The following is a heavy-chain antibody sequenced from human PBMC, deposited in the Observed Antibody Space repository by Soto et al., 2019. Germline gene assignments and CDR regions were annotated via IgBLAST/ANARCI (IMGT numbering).Heavy chain of an antibody. CDR2: INSDGTIS. CDR3: ARLSGDHSAFFSYGMDA. J-gene: IGHJ6*02. CDR1: GFTFDTYW. V-gene: IGHV3-74*01. D-gene: IGHD2-21*01. Sequence: GGSLRLSCAASGFTFDTYWMNWVRQAPGKGPEWLSGINSDGTISSYADSVKGRFTISRDNARNTLSLQMNSLRADDTAVYYCARLSGDHSAFFSYGMDASGQATTVTVSS.